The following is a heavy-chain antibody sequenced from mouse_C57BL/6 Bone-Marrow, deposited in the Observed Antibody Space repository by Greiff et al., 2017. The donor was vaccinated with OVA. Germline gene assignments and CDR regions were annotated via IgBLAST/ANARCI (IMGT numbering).Heavy chain of an antibody. D-gene: IGHD1-1*01. CDR1: GYTFTSYW. CDR2: IDPNSGGT. CDR3: ASGWYGSSYEGFAG. V-gene: IGHV1-72*01. Sequence: QVQLKQPGAELVKPGASVKLSCKASGYTFTSYWMHWVKQRPGRGLEWIGRIDPNSGGTKYNEKFKSKATLTVDKPSSTAYMQLSSLTSEDSAVYCCASGWYGSSYEGFAGWGQGTLVTVSA. J-gene: IGHJ3*01.